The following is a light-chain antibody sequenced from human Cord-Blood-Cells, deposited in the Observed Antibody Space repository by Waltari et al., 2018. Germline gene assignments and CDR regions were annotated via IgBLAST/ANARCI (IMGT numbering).Light chain of an antibody. V-gene: IGLV2-11*01. CDR2: DVS. CDR1: SSDVGGYNY. CDR3: CSYAGSYTWV. J-gene: IGLJ3*02. Sequence: QSALTQPRSVSGSPGQSVTISCTGTSSDVGGYNYVSWYQQHPGKAPKLMIYDVSKRPSGVPVRFSSPKSAKPASLTISGPQAEDDAAYYCCSYAGSYTWVFGGETKLTVL.